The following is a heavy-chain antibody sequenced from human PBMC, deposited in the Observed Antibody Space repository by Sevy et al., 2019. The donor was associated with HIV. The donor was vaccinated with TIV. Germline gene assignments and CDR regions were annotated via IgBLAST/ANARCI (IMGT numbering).Heavy chain of an antibody. J-gene: IGHJ4*02. CDR1: GFAFYDYS. CDR3: AREGCTRPHDY. V-gene: IGHV3-23*01. D-gene: IGHD2-8*01. CDR2: LSFGCGKI. Sequence: GGSLRLSCAASGFAFYDYSMSWIRLAPGKGLEWVATLSFGCGKIHYADSVKGRFTISRDNSKNSFYLQMDNLRVEDTALYYCAREGCTRPHDYWGQGTRVTVSS.